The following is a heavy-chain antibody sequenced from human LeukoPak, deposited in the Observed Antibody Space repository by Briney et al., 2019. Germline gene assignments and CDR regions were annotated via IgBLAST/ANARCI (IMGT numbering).Heavy chain of an antibody. Sequence: GSLHLSFSASGFHFCYYAMSWIRPAPGEGVGWVGFIRSKAYGETAVYAASVKGRFTISRDDSKAIAYLQMNSLKTEDTAVYHCTRDRGAYNLYDYWGQGTLVTVSS. D-gene: IGHD1-1*01. V-gene: IGHV3-49*03. CDR3: TRDRGAYNLYDY. CDR1: GFHFCYYA. J-gene: IGHJ4*02. CDR2: IRSKAYGETA.